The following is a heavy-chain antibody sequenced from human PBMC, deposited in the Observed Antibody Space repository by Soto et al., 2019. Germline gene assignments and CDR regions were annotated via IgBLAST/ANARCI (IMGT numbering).Heavy chain of an antibody. V-gene: IGHV1-46*01. D-gene: IGHD3-10*01. CDR3: ARDPNEDRGGTPLDY. CDR1: GYTFTSYY. CDR2: INPSGGST. J-gene: IGHJ4*02. Sequence: ASVKVSCKASGYTFTSYYMHWVRQAPGQGLEWMGIINPSGGSTSYAQKFQGRVTMTRDTSTGTVYMELSSLRSEDTAVYYCARDPNEDRGGTPLDYWGQGTLVTVSS.